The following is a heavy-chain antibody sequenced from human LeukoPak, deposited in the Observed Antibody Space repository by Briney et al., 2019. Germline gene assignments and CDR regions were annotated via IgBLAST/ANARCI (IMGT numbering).Heavy chain of an antibody. V-gene: IGHV3-21*01. CDR3: ARDAGYSGSYEGDY. CDR2: ISSSSSYI. CDR1: GFTFSSYS. D-gene: IGHD1-26*01. J-gene: IGHJ4*02. Sequence: GGSLRLSCAASGFTFSSYSMNWVRQAPGKGLEWVSSISSSSSYIYYADSVKGRFTISRDNAKNSLYLQMNSLRAEDTAVYYCARDAGYSGSYEGDYWGQGTLVTVSS.